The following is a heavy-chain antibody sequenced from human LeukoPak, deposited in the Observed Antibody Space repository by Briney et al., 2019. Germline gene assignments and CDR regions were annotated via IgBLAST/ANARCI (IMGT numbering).Heavy chain of an antibody. Sequence: GGSLRLSCAASGFTFSSYWMHWVRQAPGKGPVWVSRISTDGFTTTYADSVEGRFTISRDNARNTLYLQMNSLRAEDTAIYYCVRDDGVTVPVASRWFDPWGQGTLVTVSS. D-gene: IGHD2-21*02. CDR1: GFTFSSYW. J-gene: IGHJ5*02. V-gene: IGHV3-74*03. CDR2: ISTDGFTT. CDR3: VRDDGVTVPVASRWFDP.